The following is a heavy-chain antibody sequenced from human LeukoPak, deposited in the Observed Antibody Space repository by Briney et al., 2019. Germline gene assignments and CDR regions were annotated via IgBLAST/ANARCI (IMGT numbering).Heavy chain of an antibody. D-gene: IGHD1-26*01. CDR1: GFTFKNSA. Sequence: PGGSLRLSCAASGFTFKNSAMNWVRQAPGKGPEWGAVIRSSGRTTDYADSVKGRFTISRDNSNNTLFLQMIRLRAEDTAVYYCAKPPENVVGTSPFYFDSWGQGTLVTVSS. J-gene: IGHJ4*02. V-gene: IGHV3-23*01. CDR3: AKPPENVVGTSPFYFDS. CDR2: IRSSGRTT.